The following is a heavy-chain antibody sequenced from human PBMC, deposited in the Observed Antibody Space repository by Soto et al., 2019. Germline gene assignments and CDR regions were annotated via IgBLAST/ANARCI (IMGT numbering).Heavy chain of an antibody. CDR1: GGSISSGDYY. V-gene: IGHV4-30-4*01. CDR3: ARDVYDSSGHRYDY. J-gene: IGHJ4*02. CDR2: IYYTGSA. D-gene: IGHD3-22*01. Sequence: SETLSLTCTVSGGSISSGDYYWIWFRHPPGKGLEWIGYIYYTGSAYYNPSLRSRVTMSVDTSKNQFSLKLNSVTAADTAVYYCARDVYDSSGHRYDYWGQGTQVTSPQ.